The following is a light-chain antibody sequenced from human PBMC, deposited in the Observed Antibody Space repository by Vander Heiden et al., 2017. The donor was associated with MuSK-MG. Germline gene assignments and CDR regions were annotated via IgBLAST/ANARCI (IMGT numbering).Light chain of an antibody. V-gene: IGKV3-15*01. CDR3: QQYDNGPPT. Sequence: EIVMTLFPATLSVSPGERATLSCRASQCVSSYLAWFQQKPGQAPRLLIYGASTRATGIPARFSGSGSGTDFTLIISSLQSEDVAVYYCQQYDNGPPTFGQGTKVEIK. J-gene: IGKJ2*01. CDR2: GAS. CDR1: QCVSSY.